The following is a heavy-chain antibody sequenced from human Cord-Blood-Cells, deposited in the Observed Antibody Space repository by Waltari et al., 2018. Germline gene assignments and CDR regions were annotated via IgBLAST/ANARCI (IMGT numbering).Heavy chain of an antibody. D-gene: IGHD4-17*01. J-gene: IGHJ4*02. CDR1: GYTLTELS. V-gene: IGHV1-24*01. CDR2: FDPEDGET. CDR3: ATVWTTVDPFDY. Sequence: QVQLVQSGAEVKKPGASVKASCKVSGYTLTELSRHWVGQAPGKGLGWMGGFDPEDGETIYAQKFQGRVTMTEDTSTDTAYMELSSLRSEDTAVYYCATVWTTVDPFDYWGQGTLVTVSS.